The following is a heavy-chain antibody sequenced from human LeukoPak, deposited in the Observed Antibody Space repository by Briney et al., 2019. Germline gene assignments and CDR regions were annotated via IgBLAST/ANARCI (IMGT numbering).Heavy chain of an antibody. D-gene: IGHD2-2*01. Sequence: PGRSLRLSCAASGFTFSSYGMHWVRQAPGKGLEWVAVISYDGSNKYYADSVKGRFTISRDNSKNTLYLQMNSLRAEDTAVYYCAEDWYCSSTSCSDYFDYWGQGTLVTVSS. J-gene: IGHJ4*02. CDR2: ISYDGSNK. CDR3: AEDWYCSSTSCSDYFDY. CDR1: GFTFSSYG. V-gene: IGHV3-30*18.